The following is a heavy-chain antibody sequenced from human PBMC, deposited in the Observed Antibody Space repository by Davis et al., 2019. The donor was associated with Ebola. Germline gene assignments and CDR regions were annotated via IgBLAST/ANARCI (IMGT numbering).Heavy chain of an antibody. J-gene: IGHJ3*01. CDR2: IKSKTDGGTI. D-gene: IGHD6-19*01. Sequence: PGGSLRLSCAASGFTFSNSWMTWVRQAPGKGLEWVGRIKSKTDGGTIDYAAPVKGRFTISRDDSKNTLFLQMDSLKTEDTAVYHCITRTAVTDVHAFDVWGQGTMVAVSP. V-gene: IGHV3-15*01. CDR3: ITRTAVTDVHAFDV. CDR1: GFTFSNSW.